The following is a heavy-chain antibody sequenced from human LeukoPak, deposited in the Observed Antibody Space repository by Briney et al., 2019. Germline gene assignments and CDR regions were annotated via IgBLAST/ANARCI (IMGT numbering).Heavy chain of an antibody. D-gene: IGHD3-22*01. CDR3: ARDRDTSNYYYAH. V-gene: IGHV3-48*03. J-gene: IGHJ4*02. Sequence: QPGGSLRLSCAASGFTFSTYEMNWVRQAPGKGLEWVSHISSSGITIYYADSVKGRFTISRDNSKNTLYLQMNSLRAEDTAVYYCARDRDTSNYYYAHWGQGTLVTVSS. CDR1: GFTFSTYE. CDR2: ISSSGITI.